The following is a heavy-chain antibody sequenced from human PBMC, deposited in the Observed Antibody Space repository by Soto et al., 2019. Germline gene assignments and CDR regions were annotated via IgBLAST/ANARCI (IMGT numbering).Heavy chain of an antibody. V-gene: IGHV3-23*01. CDR3: AKVPTTSPSSGWAPYFDY. J-gene: IGHJ4*02. D-gene: IGHD6-19*01. CDR1: GFTFSSYA. Sequence: GGSLRLSCAASGFTFSSYAMSWVRQAPGKGLEWVSAISGSGGSTYYADYVKGRFTISRDNSKNTLYLQMNSLIAEDTAVFYCAKVPTTSPSSGWAPYFDYWGQGTLVTVSS. CDR2: ISGSGGST.